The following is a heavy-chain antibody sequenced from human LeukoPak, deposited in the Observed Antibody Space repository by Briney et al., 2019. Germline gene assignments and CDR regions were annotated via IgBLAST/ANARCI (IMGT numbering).Heavy chain of an antibody. D-gene: IGHD3-3*01. V-gene: IGHV3-53*01. CDR1: GFTVSSNY. CDR2: IYSGGST. Sequence: PGGPLRLSCAAPGFTVSSNYMSWVRQAPGKGLEWVSVIYSGGSTYYADSVKGRFTISRDNSKNTLYLQMNSLRAEDTAVYYCARGLDEFWRGYHIEYWGQGTLVTVSS. CDR3: ARGLDEFWRGYHIEY. J-gene: IGHJ4*02.